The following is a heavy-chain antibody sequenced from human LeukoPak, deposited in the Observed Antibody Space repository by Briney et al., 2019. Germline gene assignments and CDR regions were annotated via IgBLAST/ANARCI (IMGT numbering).Heavy chain of an antibody. V-gene: IGHV3-7*03. D-gene: IGHD6-6*01. CDR1: GFTFSSYW. J-gene: IGHJ4*02. CDR3: ARDLSMWGSSSSPDY. CDR2: IKQDGSEK. Sequence: PGGSLRLSCAASGFTFSSYWMSWVRQAPGKGLEWAANIKQDGSEKYYVDFVKGRFTISRDNAKNSLYLQMNSLRAEDTAVYYCARDLSMWGSSSSPDYWGQGTLVTVSS.